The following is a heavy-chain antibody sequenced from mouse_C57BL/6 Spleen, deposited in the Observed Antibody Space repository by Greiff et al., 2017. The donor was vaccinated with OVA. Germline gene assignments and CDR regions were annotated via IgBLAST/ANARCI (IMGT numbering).Heavy chain of an antibody. D-gene: IGHD1-1*01. CDR1: GFTFSDYY. J-gene: IGHJ4*01. CDR3: ARGYGSSSYAMDY. V-gene: IGHV5-16*01. CDR2: INYDGSST. Sequence: EVKLMESEGGLVQPGSSMKLSCTASGFTFSDYYMAWVRQVPEKGLEWVANINYDGSSTYYLDSLKSRFIISRDNAKNILYLQMSSLKSEDTATYYCARGYGSSSYAMDYWGQGTSVTVSS.